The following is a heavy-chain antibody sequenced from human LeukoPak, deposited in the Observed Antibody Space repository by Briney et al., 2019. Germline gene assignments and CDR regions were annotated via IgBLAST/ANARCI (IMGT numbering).Heavy chain of an antibody. CDR1: GGSISSYY. J-gene: IGHJ5*02. CDR3: ARLVEMATNNWFDP. CDR2: IYYSGST. D-gene: IGHD5-24*01. Sequence: PSETLPLTCTVSGGSISSYYWSWIRQPPGKGLEWIGYIYYSGSTNYNPSLKSRVTISVDTSKNQFSLKLSSVTAADTAVYYCARLVEMATNNWFDPWGQGTLVTVSS. V-gene: IGHV4-59*01.